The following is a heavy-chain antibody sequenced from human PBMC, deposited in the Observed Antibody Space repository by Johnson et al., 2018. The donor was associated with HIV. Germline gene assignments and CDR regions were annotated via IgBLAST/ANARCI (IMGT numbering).Heavy chain of an antibody. CDR1: GFTVRSSY. Sequence: VQLVESGGGLVQPGGSLRLSCAASGFTVRSSYMSWVRQAPGKGLEWVSVLYSGGSRYYADSVKGRFIISRDNSKNTLYLQLNSLRPEDTAVYYCAREGYYDSSGYYGAFDIWGQGTTVTISS. D-gene: IGHD3-22*01. CDR2: LYSGGSR. J-gene: IGHJ3*02. CDR3: AREGYYDSSGYYGAFDI. V-gene: IGHV3-66*02.